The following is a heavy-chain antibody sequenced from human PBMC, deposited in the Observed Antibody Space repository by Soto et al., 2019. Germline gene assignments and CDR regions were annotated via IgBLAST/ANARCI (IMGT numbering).Heavy chain of an antibody. CDR3: PRDGAGESVVVPAAMSGV. Sequence: GASVEVSCKASGYTFASYAMHWVRQAPGQRLERIGWINAGNGNTKYSQKFQGRVTITRDTSASTAYMELSSLRTEDTAVYYCPRDGAGESVVVPAAMSGVWRKGTTVIVSS. D-gene: IGHD2-2*01. V-gene: IGHV1-3*01. CDR1: GYTFASYA. CDR2: INAGNGNT. J-gene: IGHJ6*04.